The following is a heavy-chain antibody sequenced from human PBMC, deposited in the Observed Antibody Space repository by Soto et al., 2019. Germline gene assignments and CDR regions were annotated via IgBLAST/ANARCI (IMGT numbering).Heavy chain of an antibody. CDR3: ARVGGYDPTDYFDY. CDR2: IWYDGSNK. CDR1: GFTFSSYG. Sequence: QVQLVESGGGVVQPGRSLRLSCAASGFTFSSYGMHWVRQAPGKGLEWVAVIWYDGSNKYYADSVKGRFTISRDNSKNTLYLPMNSLRAEDTAVYYCARVGGYDPTDYFDYWGQGTLVTVSS. D-gene: IGHD5-12*01. J-gene: IGHJ4*02. V-gene: IGHV3-33*01.